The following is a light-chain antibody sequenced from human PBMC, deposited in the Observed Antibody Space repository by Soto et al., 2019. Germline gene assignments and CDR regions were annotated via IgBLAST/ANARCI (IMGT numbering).Light chain of an antibody. Sequence: QAVVTQEPSLTVSPGGTVTLTCASSTGAVTSDYSPNWFQQKPGQAPRALIYTTSNKYSWTPARFSGSLLGGKAALTLSGVQPEDEAEYYCLLYYGGVYVFGTGTKVTVL. CDR3: LLYYGGVYV. J-gene: IGLJ1*01. CDR1: TGAVTSDYS. V-gene: IGLV7-43*01. CDR2: TTS.